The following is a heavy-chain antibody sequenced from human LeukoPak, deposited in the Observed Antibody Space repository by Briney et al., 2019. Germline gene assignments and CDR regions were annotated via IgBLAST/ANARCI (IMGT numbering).Heavy chain of an antibody. CDR3: ANMGFPRGATLGGGFDY. Sequence: GASLRLSCAASGFTFSSYAMSWVRQAPGKGLEWVSAISGSGGSTYYADSVKGRFTISRDNSKNTLYLQMNSLRAEDSAVYYCANMGFPRGATLGGGFDYWGQGTLVTVSS. CDR1: GFTFSSYA. CDR2: ISGSGGST. D-gene: IGHD1-26*01. J-gene: IGHJ4*02. V-gene: IGHV3-23*01.